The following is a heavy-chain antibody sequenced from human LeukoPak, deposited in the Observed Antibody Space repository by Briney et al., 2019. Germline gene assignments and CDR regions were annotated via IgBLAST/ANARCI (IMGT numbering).Heavy chain of an antibody. V-gene: IGHV3-48*03. CDR1: GFSFSSYE. J-gene: IGHJ6*03. Sequence: GGSLRLSCAASGFSFSSYEMNWVRQAPGKGLEWVSYIGSTTNSIYYADSVKGRFTISRDNAKKSLHLQMNSLRTEDAAVYYCARDEYSGLYYYMDVWGKGTTVTVSS. CDR2: IGSTTNSI. D-gene: IGHD5-12*01. CDR3: ARDEYSGLYYYMDV.